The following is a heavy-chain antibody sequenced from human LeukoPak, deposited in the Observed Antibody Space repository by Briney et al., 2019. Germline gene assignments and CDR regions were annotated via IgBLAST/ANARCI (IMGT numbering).Heavy chain of an antibody. D-gene: IGHD3-22*01. Sequence: SGTLSLTCDVSGGSITTNKWWSWVRQPPGQGLEWIGETHPSESSNYNPSLKSRLSISIDKSKNQFSLHLSSVTAADTAVYYCATYLDGSGCRFDYWGQGALVTVSS. CDR3: ATYLDGSGCRFDY. CDR1: GGSITTNKW. CDR2: THPSESS. J-gene: IGHJ4*02. V-gene: IGHV4-4*02.